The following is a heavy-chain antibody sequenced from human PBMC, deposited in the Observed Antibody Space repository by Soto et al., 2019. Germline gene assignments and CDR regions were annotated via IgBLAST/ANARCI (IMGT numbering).Heavy chain of an antibody. D-gene: IGHD6-6*01. CDR1: GFTFYDYT. Sequence: GGSLRLSCAASGFTFYDYTMHWVRQVPGRGLEWVSLISWDGGSTYYADSVKGRFTISRDNSKNSLYLQMNSLRTDDTALYYCANDVIAARPYSYFGLDVWGQGTTVTVSS. V-gene: IGHV3-43*01. CDR2: ISWDGGST. CDR3: ANDVIAARPYSYFGLDV. J-gene: IGHJ6*02.